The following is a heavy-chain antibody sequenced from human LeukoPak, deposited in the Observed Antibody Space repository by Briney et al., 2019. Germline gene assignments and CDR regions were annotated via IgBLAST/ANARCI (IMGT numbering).Heavy chain of an antibody. CDR1: GFTFSSYA. D-gene: IGHD3-9*01. Sequence: GGSLRLSCAASGFTFSSYAMHWVRQAPGKGLEWVAVISYDGSNKYYADSVKGRFTISRDNSKNTLYLQMNSLRAEDTAVYYCARGSHTYYDILTGLGANWFDPWGQGTLVTVSS. CDR3: ARGSHTYYDILTGLGANWFDP. V-gene: IGHV3-30-3*01. CDR2: ISYDGSNK. J-gene: IGHJ5*02.